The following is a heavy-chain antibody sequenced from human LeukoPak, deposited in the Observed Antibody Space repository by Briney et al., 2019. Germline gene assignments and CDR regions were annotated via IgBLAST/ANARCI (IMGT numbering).Heavy chain of an antibody. J-gene: IGHJ5*01. CDR2: INPGDSDT. CDR1: GXSFTRHC. D-gene: IGHD2-21*02. V-gene: IGHV5-51*01. CDR3: ARAAYCGANCYSVGWFDS. Sequence: GESLKISCKGSGXSFTRHCIGWVRQMPGKGLEWMGIINPGDSDTRYSPSSQGQVTISADKSINTAYLQWSSLKASDTAMYYCARAAYCGANCYSVGWFDSWGQGTLVTVSS.